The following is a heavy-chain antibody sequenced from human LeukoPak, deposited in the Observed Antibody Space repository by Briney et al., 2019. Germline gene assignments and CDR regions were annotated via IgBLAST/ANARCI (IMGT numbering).Heavy chain of an antibody. Sequence: PGGSLRLSCAASGFMFSSYARSWIRQAPGKGLEWVSTISGGGYTTYYADSVKGRFTISRDTSNNTVYLQSNRLRVDDTAVYFCAKDRWGMTTVVNPLFDHWGQGTLVTVS. D-gene: IGHD4-23*01. V-gene: IGHV3-23*01. CDR3: AKDRWGMTTVVNPLFDH. J-gene: IGHJ4*02. CDR2: ISGGGYTT. CDR1: GFMFSSYA.